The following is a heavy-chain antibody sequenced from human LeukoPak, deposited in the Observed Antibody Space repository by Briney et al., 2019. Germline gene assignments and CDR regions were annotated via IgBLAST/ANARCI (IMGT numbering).Heavy chain of an antibody. CDR2: INPSGGST. Sequence: ASVKVSCKASGYTFINYGINWVRQAPGQGLEWMGIINPSGGSTSYAQKFQGRVTMTRDTSTSTVYMELSSLRSEDTAVYYCASLWFGESHQFHENDYWGQGTLVTVSS. CDR3: ASLWFGESHQFHENDY. CDR1: GYTFINYG. V-gene: IGHV1-46*01. J-gene: IGHJ4*02. D-gene: IGHD3-10*01.